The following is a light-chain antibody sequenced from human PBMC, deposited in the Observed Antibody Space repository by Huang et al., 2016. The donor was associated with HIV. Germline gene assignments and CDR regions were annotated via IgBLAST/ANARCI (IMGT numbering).Light chain of an antibody. CDR1: QNINNK. CDR2: GAS. J-gene: IGKJ4*01. Sequence: EIVMTQSPATLSVSPGERATLSCRASQNINNKLAWYRQIPGQAPRLLIYGASTRATGVPARFSGSGSGTECTLTISSLQSEDFALYYCQQYNSWPPLTFGGGTKVEIK. V-gene: IGKV3-15*01. CDR3: QQYNSWPPLT.